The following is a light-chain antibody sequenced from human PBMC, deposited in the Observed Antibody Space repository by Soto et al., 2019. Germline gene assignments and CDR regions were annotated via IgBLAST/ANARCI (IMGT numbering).Light chain of an antibody. CDR1: SSDVGSYNL. Sequence: QSALTQPASVSGSPGQSITISCTRTSSDVGSYNLVSWYQRHPDQAPKLIIYEGSKRPSGVSNCFSGSKSGNTASLTISGLQAEDEAEYYCCSYAGTGIVFGGGTKLTVL. V-gene: IGLV2-23*01. J-gene: IGLJ2*01. CDR3: CSYAGTGIV. CDR2: EGS.